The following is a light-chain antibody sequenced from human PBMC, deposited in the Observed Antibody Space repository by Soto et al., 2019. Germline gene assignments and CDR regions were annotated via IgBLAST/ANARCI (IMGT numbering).Light chain of an antibody. V-gene: IGKV3-20*01. Sequence: EIVLTQSPGTLSLPPGERATLSCRASQSVSSSYLAWYQQKPGQAPRLLIYGASSRATGIPDRFSGSGSGTDFTLTISRLEPEDFAVYYCQQYGSSPRRLTFGGGTKVEIK. CDR1: QSVSSSY. J-gene: IGKJ4*01. CDR3: QQYGSSPRRLT. CDR2: GAS.